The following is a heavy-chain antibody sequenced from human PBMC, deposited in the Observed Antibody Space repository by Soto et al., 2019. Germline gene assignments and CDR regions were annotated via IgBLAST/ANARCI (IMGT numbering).Heavy chain of an antibody. V-gene: IGHV4-39*01. CDR1: GGSIGSYNYH. CDR2: SGTT. D-gene: IGHD4-17*01. CDR3: TTYGGDTGRFDY. J-gene: IGHJ4*02. Sequence: SETLSLTCTVSGGSIGSYNYHWTWIRQSPGKGPEWIGSGTTYYNPSLRSRVTISVDTSKNQFFLRVSSVTAADTAVYYCTTYGGDTGRFDYWGQGILVTSPQ.